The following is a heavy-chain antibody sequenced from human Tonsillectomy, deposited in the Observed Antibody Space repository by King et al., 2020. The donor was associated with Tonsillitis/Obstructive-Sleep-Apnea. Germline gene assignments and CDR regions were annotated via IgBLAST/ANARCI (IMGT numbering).Heavy chain of an antibody. CDR2: INPSGGST. Sequence: QEQLVQSGAEVKKPGASVKVSCKASGYTFTSYYMHWVRQAPGQGLEWMGIINPSGGSTSYAQKFQGRVTMTRDTSTSTVYMELSSLRSEDTAGYYCARGYCSRGSCCDGDYWGQGTPVTVSS. CDR1: GYTFTSYY. V-gene: IGHV1-46*01. J-gene: IGHJ4*02. D-gene: IGHD2-15*01. CDR3: ARGYCSRGSCCDGDY.